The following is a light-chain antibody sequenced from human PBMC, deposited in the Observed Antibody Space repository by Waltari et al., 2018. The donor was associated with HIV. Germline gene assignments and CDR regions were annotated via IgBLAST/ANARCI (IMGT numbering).Light chain of an antibody. CDR2: RND. Sequence: QPGLTQPPSVSGTPGQRLTIPCSGNNSTLGRNFVYLYRQVPGPAPRLLVYRNDQRPPGVVDRFSGSRSGASASLVIGGLRVDDEGDYYCASWDDGLRGHVFGGGTTVSV. CDR1: NSTLGRNF. V-gene: IGLV1-47*01. CDR3: ASWDDGLRGHV. J-gene: IGLJ1*01.